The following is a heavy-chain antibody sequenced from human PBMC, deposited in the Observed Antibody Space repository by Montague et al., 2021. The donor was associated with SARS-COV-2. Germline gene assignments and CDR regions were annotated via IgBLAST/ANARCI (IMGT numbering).Heavy chain of an antibody. CDR3: TLLQEHL. CDR1: GFTFDDYV. J-gene: IGHJ6*01. Sequence: LRLSCAASGFTFDDYVMPWVRQAPGKGLEWVSGIGWRSGSIGYADSVKGRFTISRDNAKNSLYLQMNSLHQGPIGLPPGTLLQEHLWG. V-gene: IGHV3-9*01. CDR2: IGWRSGSI.